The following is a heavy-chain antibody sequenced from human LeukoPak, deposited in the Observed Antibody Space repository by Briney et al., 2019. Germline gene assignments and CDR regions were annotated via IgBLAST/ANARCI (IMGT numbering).Heavy chain of an antibody. CDR3: ARVDYYDSSGYSRAFDY. V-gene: IGHV1-2*02. J-gene: IGHJ4*02. D-gene: IGHD3-22*01. CDR2: INPNSGDT. CDR1: GYIFTGYY. Sequence: GASVKVSCKASGYIFTGYYMHWVRQAPGQGLEWMGWINPNSGDTNYAQKFQGRVTMTRDTSISTAYMELSRLRSDDTAVYYCARVDYYDSSGYSRAFDYWGQGTLVTVSS.